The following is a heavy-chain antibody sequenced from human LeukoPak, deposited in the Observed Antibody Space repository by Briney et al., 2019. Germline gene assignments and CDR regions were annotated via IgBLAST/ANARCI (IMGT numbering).Heavy chain of an antibody. CDR1: GGSFSGYY. V-gene: IGHV4-34*01. D-gene: IGHD4-17*01. CDR2: INHSGST. CDR3: ARAPVVSYGDYATAPHYYYYGMDV. Sequence: PSETLSLTCAVYGGSFSGYYWGWIRQPPGKGLEWIGEINHSGSTNYNPSLKSRVTISVDTSKNQFSLKLSSVTAADTAVYYCARAPVVSYGDYATAPHYYYYGMDVWGQGTTVTVSS. J-gene: IGHJ6*02.